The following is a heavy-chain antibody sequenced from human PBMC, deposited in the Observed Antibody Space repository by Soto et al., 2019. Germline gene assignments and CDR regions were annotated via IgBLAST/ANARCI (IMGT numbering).Heavy chain of an antibody. CDR1: GASISSTYW. Sequence: QVQLRESGPGLVKPSGTLSLTCVVSGASISSTYWWSWVRQPPGKGLEWIGEIYHTGSTKYNPSLKSRVTISIXXXNXXCSLKLNSVTAADTAVYYCATLPPRIEVVVTPIPTWGQGILVTASS. J-gene: IGHJ5*02. V-gene: IGHV4-4*02. CDR2: IYHTGST. CDR3: ATLPPRIEVVVTPIPT. D-gene: IGHD2-21*02.